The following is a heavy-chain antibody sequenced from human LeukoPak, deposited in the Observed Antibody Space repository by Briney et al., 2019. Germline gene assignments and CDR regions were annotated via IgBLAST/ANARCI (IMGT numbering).Heavy chain of an antibody. CDR3: ANDNEDFDY. D-gene: IGHD1-1*01. CDR2: ITSSSSYI. J-gene: IGHJ4*02. CDR1: GFTFSSYT. Sequence: GGSLRLSCGVSGFTFSSYTMNWVRQAPGNGLEWVSSITSSSSYIYYADSVKGRFTISRDNAKNSLYLQMNSLRAEDTAVHYCANDNEDFDYWGQGILVTVSS. V-gene: IGHV3-21*01.